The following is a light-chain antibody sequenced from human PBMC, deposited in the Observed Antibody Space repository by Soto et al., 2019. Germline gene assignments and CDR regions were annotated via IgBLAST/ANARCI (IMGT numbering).Light chain of an antibody. J-gene: IGLJ2*01. Sequence: QSALTQPRSVSGSPGQSVTISCTGTTVNVGSYNYVSWYQHHPGKTPKLLTYDVSKRPSGVPGRFSGSKSGNTASLTISGLQAEDEADYYCCSYAGSYMIFGGGTQLTVL. CDR3: CSYAGSYMI. V-gene: IGLV2-11*01. CDR2: DVS. CDR1: TVNVGSYNY.